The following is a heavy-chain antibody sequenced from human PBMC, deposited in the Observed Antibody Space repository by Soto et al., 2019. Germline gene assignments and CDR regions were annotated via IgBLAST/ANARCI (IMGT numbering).Heavy chain of an antibody. CDR3: ARGRYGDY. CDR2: ISAHNGKT. D-gene: IGHD4-17*01. V-gene: IGHV1-18*01. J-gene: IGHJ4*02. CDR1: VYIFTSYG. Sequence: QAHLVQSGPEVKKPGASVKVSCKGSVYIFTSYGIAWVRQAPGRGLEWMGWISAHNGKTEYAQKFQGRVTVTRDTSTSTAYLELRSLRSDDTALYYCARGRYGDYWGQGALVTVSS.